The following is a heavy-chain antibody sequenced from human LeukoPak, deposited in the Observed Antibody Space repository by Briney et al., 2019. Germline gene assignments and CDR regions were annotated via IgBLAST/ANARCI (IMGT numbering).Heavy chain of an antibody. CDR1: GFTCSSNT. J-gene: IGHJ4*02. D-gene: IGHD6-13*01. Sequence: GGSLRLSCAASGFTCSSNTMSWVRQAPGRGLAWVSAIDGSGVTTFYADSVKGRFTISRDNSKNTLFLQMNSLRAEDTAIYYCTKRTPEYSSSWCLDYWGQGTLVTVSS. CDR3: TKRTPEYSSSWCLDY. V-gene: IGHV3-23*01. CDR2: IDGSGVTT.